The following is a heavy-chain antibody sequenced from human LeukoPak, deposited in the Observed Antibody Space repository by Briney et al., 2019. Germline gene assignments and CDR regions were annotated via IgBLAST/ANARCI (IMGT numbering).Heavy chain of an antibody. V-gene: IGHV4-59*08. D-gene: IGHD5-12*01. J-gene: IGHJ3*02. CDR2: IYYSGST. CDR3: ARHRVSSIIVATILDAFDI. Sequence: SETLSLTCTVSGGSISSYYWSWIRQPPGKGLEWIGYIYYSGSTNYNPSLKSRVTISVDTSKNQFSLKLSSVTAADTAVYYCARHRVSSIIVATILDAFDIWGQGTMVTVSS. CDR1: GGSISSYY.